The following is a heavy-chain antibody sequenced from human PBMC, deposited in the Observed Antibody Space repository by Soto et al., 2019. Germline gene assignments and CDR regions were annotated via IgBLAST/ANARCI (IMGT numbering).Heavy chain of an antibody. J-gene: IGHJ3*02. CDR3: ARDPGYSTTWHQAFDI. Sequence: QVQLVQSGAEVKKPGASVKVSCKASGYTFTSYGISWVRQAPGQGPEWMGRISTYNGNTNYVQKLQGRVTMTTDTSTNTAYMELRSLRYDDTAEYYCARDPGYSTTWHQAFDIWGQGTMVTVSS. CDR2: ISTYNGNT. CDR1: GYTFTSYG. V-gene: IGHV1-18*01. D-gene: IGHD6-13*01.